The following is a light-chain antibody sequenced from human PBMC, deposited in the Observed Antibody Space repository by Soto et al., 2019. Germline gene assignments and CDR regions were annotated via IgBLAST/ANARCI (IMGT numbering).Light chain of an antibody. CDR3: QQSHDTPPT. Sequence: VIWMTQSPSLLSASTGDRFTISCRMSQGISSYLAWYQQKPGKAPKLLIYAASSLHSGVPSRFSGSGSGTHFTLTISSLQPEDFAIYYCQQSHDTPPTFGQGTKVDI. V-gene: IGKV1D-8*03. CDR1: QGISSY. CDR2: AAS. J-gene: IGKJ1*01.